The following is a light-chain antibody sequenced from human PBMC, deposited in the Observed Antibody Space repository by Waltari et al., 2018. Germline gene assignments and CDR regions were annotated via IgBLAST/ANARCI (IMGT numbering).Light chain of an antibody. CDR1: QSVLYSSNNKNY. V-gene: IGKV4-1*01. CDR3: QQYYSTPMYT. Sequence: DIVMTQSPDSLAVSRGERATINGKSSQSVLYSSNNKNYLAWYQQQPGQPPKLLIYWASTRETGVPDRFRGSGSGTDFTLTISRLQAEDVAVYYCQQYYSTPMYTFGQGTKLEIK. J-gene: IGKJ2*01. CDR2: WAS.